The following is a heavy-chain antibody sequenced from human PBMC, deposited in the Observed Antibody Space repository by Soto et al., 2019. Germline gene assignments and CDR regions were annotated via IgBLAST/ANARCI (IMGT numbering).Heavy chain of an antibody. J-gene: IGHJ3*02. CDR2: IYYGGST. V-gene: IGHV4-59*01. D-gene: IGHD3-10*01. Sequence: SETLSLTCNVYGGSISSYYWSWIRQSPGKGLEWIGYIYYGGSTNYNPSLNSRVTISVDTSKNQFFLKLTSMTAADTAVYYCARVWGGAFDIWGQGTMVTVAS. CDR1: GGSISSYY. CDR3: ARVWGGAFDI.